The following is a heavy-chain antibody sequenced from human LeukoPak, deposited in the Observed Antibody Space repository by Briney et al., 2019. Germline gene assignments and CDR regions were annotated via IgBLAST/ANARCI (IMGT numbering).Heavy chain of an antibody. J-gene: IGHJ6*03. D-gene: IGHD6-13*01. CDR2: LYPGDSDT. V-gene: IGHV5-51*01. CDR3: ARRTAAAGAYYMDV. CDR1: GYRFTNYW. Sequence: GESLQISCKGSGYRFTNYWIAWVRQMPGKGLEWMGILYPGDSDTRYSPSFQGQVTISADKSTSTAYLQWSSLKAADSAMYYCARRTAAAGAYYMDVWGKGTTVTVSS.